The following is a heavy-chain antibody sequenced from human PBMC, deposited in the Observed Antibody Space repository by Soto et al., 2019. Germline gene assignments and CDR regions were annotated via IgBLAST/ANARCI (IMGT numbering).Heavy chain of an antibody. CDR3: ARDPRTYYFDY. Sequence: QVQLVESGGGVVQPGRSPRLSCAGSGFTFSSYGMHWVRQAPGKGLEWVAVIWYDGSNKYYADSVKGRFTISRDNSKNTLYLQMNSLRAEDTAVYYCARDPRTYYFDYWGQGTLVTVSS. V-gene: IGHV3-33*01. CDR1: GFTFSSYG. CDR2: IWYDGSNK. J-gene: IGHJ4*02.